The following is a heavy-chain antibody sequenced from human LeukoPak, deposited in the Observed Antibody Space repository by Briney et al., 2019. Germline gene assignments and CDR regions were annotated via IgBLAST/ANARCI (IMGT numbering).Heavy chain of an antibody. V-gene: IGHV3-30*02. Sequence: GGSLRLSCAASGFTFSSYGMHWVRQAPGKGLEWVAFIRYDGSNKYYADSVKGRFTISRGNSKNTLYLQMNSLRAEDTAVYYCAKDLYDILTGYEFDYWGQGTLVTVSS. CDR2: IRYDGSNK. J-gene: IGHJ4*02. CDR1: GFTFSSYG. D-gene: IGHD3-9*01. CDR3: AKDLYDILTGYEFDY.